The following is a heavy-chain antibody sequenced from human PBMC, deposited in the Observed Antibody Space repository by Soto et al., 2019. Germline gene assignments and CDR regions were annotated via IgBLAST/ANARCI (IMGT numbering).Heavy chain of an antibody. Sequence: QVQLVESGGRVVQPGGSLRLSCAASGFVFSRYAIHWVRQAPGKGLEWVAVISKDGSVNYYADSVRGRFSISRAKSKNTVYLEMNELRGDDTAIFYCARSRSGAVPDSFGYWGQGTLVTVSS. CDR2: ISKDGSVN. J-gene: IGHJ1*01. CDR3: ARSRSGAVPDSFGY. D-gene: IGHD3-3*01. CDR1: GFVFSRYA. V-gene: IGHV3-30-3*01.